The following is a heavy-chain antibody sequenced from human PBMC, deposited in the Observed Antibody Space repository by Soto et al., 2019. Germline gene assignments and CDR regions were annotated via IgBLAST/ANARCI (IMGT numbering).Heavy chain of an antibody. D-gene: IGHD6-6*01. CDR1: GGSISSSSYY. CDR3: ARQRIAARPGWFDP. J-gene: IGHJ5*02. Sequence: SETLSLTCTVSGGSISSSSYYWGWIRQPPGKGLEWIGSIYYSGSTHYNPSLKSRITISVDTSKNQFSLKLSSVTAADTAMYYCARQRIAARPGWFDPWGQGTLVTVSS. CDR2: IYYSGST. V-gene: IGHV4-39*01.